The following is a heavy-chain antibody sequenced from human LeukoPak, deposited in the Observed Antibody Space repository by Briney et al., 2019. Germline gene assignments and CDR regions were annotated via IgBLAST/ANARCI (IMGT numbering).Heavy chain of an antibody. D-gene: IGHD3-22*01. CDR3: ARDLNYYDSSGYGH. V-gene: IGHV3-23*01. CDR1: GFTFSSYA. Sequence: GGSLRLSCAASGFTFSSYAMSWVRQAPGKGLEWVSAISGSGGSTHYADSVKGRFTISRDNSKNTLYLQMNSLRAEDTAVYYCARDLNYYDSSGYGHWGQGTLVTVSS. CDR2: ISGSGGST. J-gene: IGHJ4*02.